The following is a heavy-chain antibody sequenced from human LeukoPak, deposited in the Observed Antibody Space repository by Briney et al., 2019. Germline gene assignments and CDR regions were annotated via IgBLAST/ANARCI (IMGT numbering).Heavy chain of an antibody. V-gene: IGHV1-2*02. D-gene: IGHD3-22*01. Sequence: GASVKVSCKASGYTFTGYYMHWVRQAPGQGLEWMGWINPNSGGTNYAQKFQGRVTMTRDTSISTAYMELSRLRSDDTAVYYCARGLVGYDSGGYYSWGQGTLVTVSS. J-gene: IGHJ4*02. CDR1: GYTFTGYY. CDR2: INPNSGGT. CDR3: ARGLVGYDSGGYYS.